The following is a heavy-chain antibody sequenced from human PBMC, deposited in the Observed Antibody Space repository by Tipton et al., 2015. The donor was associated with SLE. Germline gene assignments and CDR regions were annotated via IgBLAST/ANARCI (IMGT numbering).Heavy chain of an antibody. CDR1: GFTFSDYA. V-gene: IGHV3-21*04. Sequence: GSLRLSCAASGFTFSDYAVHWVRQAPGKGLEWVASISSSSSYIYYTDSVKGRFTISRDNAKNSLFLHMNSLRAEDTAVYYCARETFSGGDSFYYYMDVWGKGTTVSVSS. CDR2: ISSSSSYI. CDR3: ARETFSGGDSFYYYMDV. D-gene: IGHD1-26*01. J-gene: IGHJ6*03.